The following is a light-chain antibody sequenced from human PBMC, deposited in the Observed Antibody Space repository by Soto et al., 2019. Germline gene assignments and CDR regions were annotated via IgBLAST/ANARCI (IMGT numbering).Light chain of an antibody. J-gene: IGKJ4*01. CDR1: QSITCN. V-gene: IGKV3-15*01. Sequence: EIVMTQSPVTLSLSPGDTATLSCRASQSITCNLAWYQQKPGHPPRLVIYGASTRATGIPARFSGSGSGTEFTLTISNLQSEDFAVYYCQQYSSWVTFGGGTQLEIE. CDR3: QQYSSWVT. CDR2: GAS.